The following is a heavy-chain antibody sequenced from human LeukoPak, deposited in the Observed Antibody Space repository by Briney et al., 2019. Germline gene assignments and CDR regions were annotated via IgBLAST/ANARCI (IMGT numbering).Heavy chain of an antibody. Sequence: PSETLSLTCAVYGGSFSGYYWSWIRQPPGKGLEWIGEINHSGSTNYNPSLKSRVTISVDTSKNQFSLKLSSVTAADTAVYYCARVKSPSLLTAGHFDYWGQGTLVTVSS. V-gene: IGHV4-34*01. J-gene: IGHJ4*02. CDR1: GGSFSGYY. CDR2: INHSGST. CDR3: ARVKSPSLLTAGHFDY.